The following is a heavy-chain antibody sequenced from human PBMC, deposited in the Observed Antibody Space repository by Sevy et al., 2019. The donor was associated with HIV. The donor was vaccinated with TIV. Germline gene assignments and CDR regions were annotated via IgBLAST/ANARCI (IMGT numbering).Heavy chain of an antibody. J-gene: IGHJ6*02. D-gene: IGHD3-3*01. V-gene: IGHV3-30*02. CDR1: GFGFSDYG. Sequence: GGSLRLSCAASGFGFSDYGMHWVSQAPGKGLESVSLIRFDGSMKYIADSVKGRFTISRDKVKDTLYLQMNSLRPEDTAVYYCAKDHYDYRTGYYGYYGMDVWGQGTTVTVSS. CDR3: AKDHYDYRTGYYGYYGMDV. CDR2: IRFDGSMK.